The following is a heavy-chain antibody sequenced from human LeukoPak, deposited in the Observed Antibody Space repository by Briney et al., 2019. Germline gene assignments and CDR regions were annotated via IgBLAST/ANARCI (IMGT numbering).Heavy chain of an antibody. CDR2: IYYSGST. CDR1: GGSISSSSYY. CDR3: ARLSSYGDYVFYYYYYMDV. V-gene: IGHV4-39*07. Sequence: SETLSLTCTVSGGSISSSSYYWGWIRQPPGKGLEWIGSIYYSGSTYYNPSLKSRVTISVDTSKNQFSLKLSSVTAADTAVYYCARLSSYGDYVFYYYYYMDVWGKGTTVTVSS. J-gene: IGHJ6*03. D-gene: IGHD4-17*01.